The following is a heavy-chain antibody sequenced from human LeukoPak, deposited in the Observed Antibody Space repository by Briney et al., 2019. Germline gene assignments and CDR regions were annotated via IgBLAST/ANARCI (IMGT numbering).Heavy chain of an antibody. Sequence: PSETLSLTCTVSGGSISSSSYYWGWIRQPPGKGLEWIGSIYYSGSTYYNPSLKSRVTISVDTSKKQFSLKLSSVTAADTAVYYCARQDTAMVRGLHWYFDLWGRGTLVTVSS. D-gene: IGHD5-18*01. CDR2: IYYSGST. CDR1: GGSISSSSYY. CDR3: ARQDTAMVRGLHWYFDL. V-gene: IGHV4-39*01. J-gene: IGHJ2*01.